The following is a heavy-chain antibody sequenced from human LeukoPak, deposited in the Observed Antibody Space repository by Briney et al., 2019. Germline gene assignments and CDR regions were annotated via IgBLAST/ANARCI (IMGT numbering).Heavy chain of an antibody. CDR3: ARVSSSWYQDWYFDL. CDR2: IDTSGNT. Sequence: SETLSLTCTVSGGSLSSYYWSWIRQPAGKGPGWIGRIDTSGNTNYKPSLKSRVTMSVDTSKNQFSLKLSSVTAADTAVYYCARVSSSWYQDWYFDLWGRGTLVTVSS. V-gene: IGHV4-4*07. CDR1: GGSLSSYY. D-gene: IGHD6-13*01. J-gene: IGHJ2*01.